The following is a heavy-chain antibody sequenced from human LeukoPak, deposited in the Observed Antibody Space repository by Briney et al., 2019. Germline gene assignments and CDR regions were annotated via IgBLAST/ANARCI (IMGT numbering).Heavy chain of an antibody. J-gene: IGHJ3*02. CDR2: IRYDGSNK. CDR1: GFTFSSYG. V-gene: IGHV3-30*02. D-gene: IGHD3-22*01. Sequence: GGSLRLSRAASGFTFSSYGMHWVRQAPGKGLEWVAFIRYDGSNKYYADSVKGRFTISRDNSKNTLYLQMNSLRAEDTAVYYCAKTSYDSSGYYYVRTHDAFDIWGQGTMVTVSS. CDR3: AKTSYDSSGYYYVRTHDAFDI.